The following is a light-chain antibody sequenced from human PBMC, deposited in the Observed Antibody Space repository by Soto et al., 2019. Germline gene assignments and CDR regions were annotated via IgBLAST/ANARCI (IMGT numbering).Light chain of an antibody. CDR2: EVS. CDR3: ISYGGNNNFV. Sequence: QSVLTQPPSASGSPGQSVTISCTGTGSDVGGYNYVSWYQQHPGKAPKLLIYEVSHRPSGVPSRFSASKSGNTASLTVSGLQAEDEADYYYISYGGNNNFVFGTGTKVTVL. V-gene: IGLV2-8*01. CDR1: GSDVGGYNY. J-gene: IGLJ1*01.